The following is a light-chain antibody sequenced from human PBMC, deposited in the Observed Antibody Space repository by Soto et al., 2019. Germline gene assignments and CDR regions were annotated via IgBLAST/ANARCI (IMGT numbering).Light chain of an antibody. V-gene: IGKV3-15*01. CDR2: DAS. CDR3: QQYSDWPLS. CDR1: QSIRSN. Sequence: EIGVTQSPATLSVSPGGRGTLSCRASQSIRSNLAWYQQKPGQAPRFLIYDASSRATGIPARFSGTGSGTEFTLTISSLQSEAYEVYYCQQYSDWPLSFGQGTKVDIK. J-gene: IGKJ1*01.